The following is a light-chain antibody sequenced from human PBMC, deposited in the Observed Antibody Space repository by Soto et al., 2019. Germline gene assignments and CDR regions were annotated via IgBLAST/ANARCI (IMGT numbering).Light chain of an antibody. J-gene: IGLJ2*01. V-gene: IGLV2-14*01. CDR2: QVT. Sequence: QSVLTQPASVSGSPGQSITISCTGSSSDIGGYNYVSWYQHHPGKVHQLMIYQVTNRPSGVSHRFSGSKSGCSASLTISGHSDEDEADYYCSSYASVSTLVFGGGTKLTVL. CDR3: SSYASVSTLV. CDR1: SSDIGGYNY.